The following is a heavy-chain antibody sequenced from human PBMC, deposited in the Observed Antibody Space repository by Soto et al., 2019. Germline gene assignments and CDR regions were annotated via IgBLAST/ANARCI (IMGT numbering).Heavy chain of an antibody. V-gene: IGHV4-34*01. D-gene: IGHD3-10*01. Sequence: SETLSLTCAVYGGSFGVYYWSWIRQPPVKGLEWIGEINHSGGTNYNPSLKSRVTISVETSKNQLSLNLTSLTAADTAVYYCARGGTSGSAVYNWFDPWGQGTLVTVSS. J-gene: IGHJ5*02. CDR2: INHSGGT. CDR3: ARGGTSGSAVYNWFDP. CDR1: GGSFGVYY.